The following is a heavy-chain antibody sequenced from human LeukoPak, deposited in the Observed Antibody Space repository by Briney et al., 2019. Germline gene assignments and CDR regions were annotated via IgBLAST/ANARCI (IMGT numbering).Heavy chain of an antibody. Sequence: GGALRLSCAASGFTFSSYDMTWVRQAPGRGLEWVSSIRPSGDNTYYGDSVKGRFTVSRDNSKNTVYLEMNNMRVDDTAVYYCARVAGWHWFDPWGQGTLVTVSS. CDR2: IRPSGDNT. CDR1: GFTFSSYD. J-gene: IGHJ5*02. D-gene: IGHD6-19*01. V-gene: IGHV3-23*01. CDR3: ARVAGWHWFDP.